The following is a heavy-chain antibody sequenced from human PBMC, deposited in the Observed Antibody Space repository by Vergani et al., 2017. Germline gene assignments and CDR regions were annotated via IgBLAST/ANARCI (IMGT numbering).Heavy chain of an antibody. CDR1: GFTFSDHY. Sequence: EVQLVESGGGLVQPGGSLRLSCAASGFTFSDHYMDWVRQAPGKGLEWVGRTRNKANSYTTEYAASVKGRFTISRDDSKNSLYLQMNSLKTEDTAVYYCARGSYCSSTSCQSGDYYGMDVWGQGTTVTVSS. CDR3: ARGSYCSSTSCQSGDYYGMDV. V-gene: IGHV3-72*01. D-gene: IGHD2-2*01. J-gene: IGHJ6*02. CDR2: TRNKANSYTT.